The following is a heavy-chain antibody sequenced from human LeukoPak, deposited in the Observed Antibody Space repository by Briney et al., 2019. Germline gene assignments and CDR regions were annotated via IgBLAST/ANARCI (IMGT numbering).Heavy chain of an antibody. CDR2: INNNGGST. D-gene: IGHD4-23*01. Sequence: GGSLRLSCSASGFTFSSYPMHWVRQAPGKGLEYVSAINNNGGSTYYADSVKGRFTISRDNSKNTLYLQMSSLRAEDTAVYYCVKDYGGRKGTFDYWGQGTLVTVSS. J-gene: IGHJ4*02. CDR1: GFTFSSYP. CDR3: VKDYGGRKGTFDY. V-gene: IGHV3-64D*09.